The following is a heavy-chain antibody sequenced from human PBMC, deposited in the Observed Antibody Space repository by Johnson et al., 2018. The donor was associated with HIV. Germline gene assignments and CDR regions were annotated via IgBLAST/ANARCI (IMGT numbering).Heavy chain of an antibody. Sequence: QVQLVESGGGVVQPGGSLRLSCAASGFTFSSYGMHWVRQAPGKGLEWVAVISSQGTTSYSADSVTGRFTVSRDNSKNTLCLQINSLRAEETALYYWARAKYGSSWYHAFDIWGQGTMVTVSS. CDR3: ARAKYGSSWYHAFDI. CDR1: GFTFSSYG. V-gene: IGHV3-30*03. J-gene: IGHJ3*02. D-gene: IGHD6-13*01. CDR2: ISSQGTTS.